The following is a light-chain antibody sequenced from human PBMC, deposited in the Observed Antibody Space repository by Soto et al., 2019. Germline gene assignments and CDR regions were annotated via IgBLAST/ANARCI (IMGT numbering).Light chain of an antibody. V-gene: IGKV3-20*01. CDR2: GAS. CDR1: QSVSSAY. J-gene: IGKJ1*01. Sequence: DIVLTQSPGTLSLSPGERATLSCRASQSVSSAYLAWYQQKPGQAPSLLISGASTRATGIPDRFSGSGSGTDFTLTISRLEPEDLAVYYCQQYGNSPPWTFGQGTKVEIK. CDR3: QQYGNSPPWT.